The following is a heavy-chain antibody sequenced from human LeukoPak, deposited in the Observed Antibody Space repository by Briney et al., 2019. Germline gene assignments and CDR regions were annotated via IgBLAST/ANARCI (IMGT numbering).Heavy chain of an antibody. CDR1: GFTFSSYW. D-gene: IGHD6-13*01. CDR3: ARDRSRIAAAGTGWFDP. J-gene: IGHJ5*02. Sequence: GGSLRLSCAASGFTFSSYWMHWVRQAPGKGLVWVSRINSDGSSTSYADSVKGRFTISRDNAKNTLYLQTNSLRAEDTAVYYCARDRSRIAAAGTGWFDPWGQGTLVTVSS. V-gene: IGHV3-74*01. CDR2: INSDGSST.